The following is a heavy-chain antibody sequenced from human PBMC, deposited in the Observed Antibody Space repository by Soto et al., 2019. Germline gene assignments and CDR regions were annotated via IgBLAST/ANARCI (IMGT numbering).Heavy chain of an antibody. Sequence: ASVKVSCKASGGTFSSYAISWVRQAPGQGLEWMGGIIPIFGTANYAQKFQGRVTITADESTSTAYMELSSLRSEDTAVYYCARASAPPDYDFWSGSPWFDPWGQGTLVTVSS. CDR1: GGTFSSYA. CDR3: ARASAPPDYDFWSGSPWFDP. D-gene: IGHD3-3*01. V-gene: IGHV1-69*13. CDR2: IIPIFGTA. J-gene: IGHJ5*02.